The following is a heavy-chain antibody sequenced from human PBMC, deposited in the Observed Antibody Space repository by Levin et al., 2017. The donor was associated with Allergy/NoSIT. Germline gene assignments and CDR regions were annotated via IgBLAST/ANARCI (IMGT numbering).Heavy chain of an antibody. CDR3: TWPHCSSTSCFVF. D-gene: IGHD2-2*01. CDR2: IKSKTDGGTT. Sequence: NSGGSLRLSCAGSGFTFNNAWMDWIRQAPGKGLEWVGRIKSKTDGGTTDYAAPVKGRFTISRDDSQNTLFVQMNSLKTEDTAMYYCTWPHCSSTSCFVFWGQGTLVTVSS. J-gene: IGHJ4*02. V-gene: IGHV3-15*01. CDR1: GFTFNNAW.